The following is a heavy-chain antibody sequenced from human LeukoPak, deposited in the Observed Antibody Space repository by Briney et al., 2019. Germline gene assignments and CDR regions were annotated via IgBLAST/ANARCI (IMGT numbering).Heavy chain of an antibody. CDR1: GYSISSGFY. CDR2: IHYSGST. D-gene: IGHD3-10*01. Sequence: SETLSLTCTVSGYSISSGFYWGWIRQPPGEGLQYIGSIHYSGSTFYNPSLKSRVTISVDTSKNQFSLRLSSVTAADTAVYYCARGFRGPNFDYWGQGTLVTVSS. J-gene: IGHJ4*02. V-gene: IGHV4-38-2*02. CDR3: ARGFRGPNFDY.